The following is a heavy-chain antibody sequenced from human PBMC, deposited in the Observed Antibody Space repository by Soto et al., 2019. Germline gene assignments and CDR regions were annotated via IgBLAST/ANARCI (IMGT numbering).Heavy chain of an antibody. Sequence: GWSLRLSCAASGFTFSSYGMHWVRQAPGKGLEWVAVIWYDGSNKYYADSVKGRFTISRDNSKNTLYLQMNSLRAEDTAVYYCARDWSGYDRRTRYYGMDVWGQGTTVTVSS. V-gene: IGHV3-33*01. CDR1: GFTFSSYG. CDR2: IWYDGSNK. J-gene: IGHJ6*02. CDR3: ARDWSGYDRRTRYYGMDV. D-gene: IGHD5-12*01.